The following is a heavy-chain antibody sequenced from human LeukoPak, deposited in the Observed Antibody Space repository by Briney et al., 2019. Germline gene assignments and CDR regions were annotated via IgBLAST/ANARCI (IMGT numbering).Heavy chain of an antibody. CDR1: GFTFSSYS. Sequence: GGSLRLSCAASGFTFSSYSMNWVRQAPGKGLEWVSSITSSSIYIYYADSVKGRFTISRDNAKNSLYLQMNSLRAEDTAVYYCARDTSSSWISDYWGQGTLVTVSS. J-gene: IGHJ4*02. CDR3: ARDTSSSWISDY. D-gene: IGHD6-13*01. CDR2: ITSSSIYI. V-gene: IGHV3-21*01.